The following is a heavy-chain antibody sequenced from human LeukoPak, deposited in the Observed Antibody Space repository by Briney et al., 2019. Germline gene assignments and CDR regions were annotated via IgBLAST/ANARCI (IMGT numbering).Heavy chain of an antibody. D-gene: IGHD5-18*01. J-gene: IGHJ5*02. CDR1: GFTFSRYG. V-gene: IGHV3-30*12. CDR3: ASLPPRYTAMGGP. CDR2: ISSDGSIK. Sequence: GRSLRLSCAASGFTFSRYGMHWVRQAPGKGLDWVTVISSDGSIKYHADSVKGRFTISRDNSKNTLYLQMNSLRAEDTAVYYCASLPPRYTAMGGPWGQGTLVTVSS.